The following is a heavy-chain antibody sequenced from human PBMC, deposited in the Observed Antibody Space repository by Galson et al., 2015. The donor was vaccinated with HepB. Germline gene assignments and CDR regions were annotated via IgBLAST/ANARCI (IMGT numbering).Heavy chain of an antibody. Sequence: SLRLSCAASGFTFSSYGMHWVRQAPGKGLEWVSYISSSSSTIYYADSVKGRFTISRDNAKNSLYLQMNSLRDEDTAVYYCARGLKSRSSSWYVGAHNWFDPWGQGTLVTVSS. CDR1: GFTFSSYG. D-gene: IGHD6-13*01. CDR2: ISSSSSTI. CDR3: ARGLKSRSSSWYVGAHNWFDP. J-gene: IGHJ5*02. V-gene: IGHV3-48*02.